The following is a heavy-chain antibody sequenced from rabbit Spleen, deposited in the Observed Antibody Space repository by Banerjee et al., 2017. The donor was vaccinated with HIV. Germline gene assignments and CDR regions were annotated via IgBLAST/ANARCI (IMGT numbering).Heavy chain of an antibody. CDR2: IYGGDGST. Sequence: QSLEESGGDLVKPGASLTLTCTASGFSFSSNYYMCWVRQAPGKGLECIACIYGGDGSTYYASWVNGRFTISKTSSTAVTLQMTSLTAADTATYFCARGSAAMTMVITGFYFSLWGPGTLVTVS. J-gene: IGHJ4*01. CDR1: GFSFSSNYY. CDR3: ARGSAAMTMVITGFYFSL. V-gene: IGHV1S40*01. D-gene: IGHD2-1*01.